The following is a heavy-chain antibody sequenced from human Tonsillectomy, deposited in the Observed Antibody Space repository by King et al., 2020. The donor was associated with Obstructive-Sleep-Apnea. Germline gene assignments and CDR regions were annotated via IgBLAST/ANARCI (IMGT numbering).Heavy chain of an antibody. Sequence: VQLVESGGGVVQPGRSLRLSCAASGFTFSSYAMHWVRQAPGKGLEWVAVISYDGSNKYYADSVKGRFTISRDNSKNTLCLQMNSLRAEDTAVYYCASGTGIAVAWCDYWGQGTLVTVSS. CDR1: GFTFSSYA. D-gene: IGHD6-19*01. CDR3: ASGTGIAVAWCDY. CDR2: ISYDGSNK. V-gene: IGHV3-30-3*01. J-gene: IGHJ4*02.